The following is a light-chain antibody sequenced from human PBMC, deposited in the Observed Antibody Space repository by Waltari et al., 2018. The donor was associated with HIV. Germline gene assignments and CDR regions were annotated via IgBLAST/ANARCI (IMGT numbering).Light chain of an antibody. CDR2: KDR. J-gene: IGLJ2*01. CDR1: ALPTRD. Sequence: SYELTQPPSMSVSPGQTARITCFGAALPTRDAYRYQQRPGQAPVLVIHKDRERPPGIPERFSGSNSGTTVTLIISGVQPEDEADYYCQSADRSGSHVVFGGGTKVTV. CDR3: QSADRSGSHVV. V-gene: IGLV3-25*03.